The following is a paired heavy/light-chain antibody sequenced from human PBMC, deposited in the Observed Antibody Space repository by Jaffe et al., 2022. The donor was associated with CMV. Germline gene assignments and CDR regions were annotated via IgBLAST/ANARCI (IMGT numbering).Light chain of an antibody. Sequence: QSALIQPASVSESPGQSISISCTGTSSDVGGYNSVSWYQQHPGQAPKLLIFDVTDRPSGVSSRFSGSKSGNTASLTISGLLAEDEAHYYCSSKRDGYTLIFGGGTKLTVL. J-gene: IGLJ2*01. CDR2: DVT. V-gene: IGLV2-14*03. CDR1: SSDVGGYNS. CDR3: SSKRDGYTLI.
Heavy chain of an antibody. Sequence: EVQLVESGGGLVQPGGSLRLSCAASGFTFSDYAMSWVRQASGKGLEWVSSISGSGGSTSYADSVKGRFIISRDNSKNMLYLQMDSLRAGDRAIYYCAKGGIGNYGGIYPFDFWGQGTLVTVSS. CDR3: AKGGIGNYGGIYPFDF. J-gene: IGHJ4*02. CDR2: ISGSGGST. V-gene: IGHV3-23*04. D-gene: IGHD6-13*01. CDR1: GFTFSDYA.